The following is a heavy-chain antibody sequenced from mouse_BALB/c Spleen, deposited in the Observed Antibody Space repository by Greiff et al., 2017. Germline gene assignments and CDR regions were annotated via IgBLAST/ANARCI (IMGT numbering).Heavy chain of an antibody. CDR1: GFTFSSYG. V-gene: IGHV5-6-3*01. D-gene: IGHD1-1*02. CDR2: INSNGGST. CDR3: ARVGAFDY. Sequence: EVQLQQSGGGLVQPGGSLKLSCAASGFTFSSYGMSWVRQTPDKRLELVATINSNGGSTYYPDSVKGRFTISRDNAKNTLYLQMSSLKSEDTAMYYCARVGAFDYWGQGTTLTVSS. J-gene: IGHJ2*01.